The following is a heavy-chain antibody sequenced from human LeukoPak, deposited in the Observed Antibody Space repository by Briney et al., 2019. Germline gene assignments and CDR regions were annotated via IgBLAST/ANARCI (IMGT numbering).Heavy chain of an antibody. D-gene: IGHD2-8*01. CDR3: ARGAYCTNGVCYTRYFDY. Sequence: SVKVSCKASGGTFSSYAISWVRQAPGQGLEWMGGIIPIFGTANYAQKFQGRATITTDESTSTAYMELSSLRSEDTAVYYCARGAYCTNGVCYTRYFDYWGQGTLVTVSS. J-gene: IGHJ4*02. CDR1: GGTFSSYA. CDR2: IIPIFGTA. V-gene: IGHV1-69*05.